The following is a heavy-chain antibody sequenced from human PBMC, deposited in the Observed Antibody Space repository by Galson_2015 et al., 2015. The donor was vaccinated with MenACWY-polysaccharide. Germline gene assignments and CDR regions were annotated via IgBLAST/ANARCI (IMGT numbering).Heavy chain of an antibody. CDR3: ARGDCIVVVPAANLRHYYMDV. CDR2: MNPNSGNT. V-gene: IGHV1-8*01. Sequence: SVKVSGKASGYTFTSYDINWVRQATGQGLKWMGWMNPNSGNTGYAQKFQGRVTMTRNTPISTAYMELSSLRSEDTAVYYCARGDCIVVVPAANLRHYYMDVWGKGTTVTVSS. J-gene: IGHJ6*03. CDR1: GYTFTSYD. D-gene: IGHD2-2*01.